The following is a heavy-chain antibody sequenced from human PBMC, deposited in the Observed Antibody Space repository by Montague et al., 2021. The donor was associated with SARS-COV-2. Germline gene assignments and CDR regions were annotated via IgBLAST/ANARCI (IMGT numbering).Heavy chain of an antibody. CDR1: GGSISSYY. CDR3: SRCITIFGVVGSWFDP. J-gene: IGHJ5*02. CDR2: TYYSWST. D-gene: IGHD3-3*01. V-gene: IGHV4-59*01. Sequence: SETLSLICTVSGGSISSYYWSWIRQPPGKGLEWIGYTYYSWSTNYNPSLKSRVTISVDTSKNQFSLKLSSVTAADTAVYYCSRCITIFGVVGSWFDPWGQGALVTVSS.